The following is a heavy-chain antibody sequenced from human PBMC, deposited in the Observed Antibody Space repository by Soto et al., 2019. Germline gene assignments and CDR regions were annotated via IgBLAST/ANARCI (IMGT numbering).Heavy chain of an antibody. CDR1: GFTFSSYA. V-gene: IGHV3-30-3*01. CDR2: ISYDGSNK. Sequence: ESGGGVVQPGRSLRLSCAASGFTFSSYAMHWVRQAPGKGLEWVAVISYDGSNKYYADSVKGRFTISRDNSKNTLYLQMNSLRAEDTAVYYCARSHYQYSSGWYNWFDPWGQGTLVTVSS. D-gene: IGHD6-19*01. CDR3: ARSHYQYSSGWYNWFDP. J-gene: IGHJ5*02.